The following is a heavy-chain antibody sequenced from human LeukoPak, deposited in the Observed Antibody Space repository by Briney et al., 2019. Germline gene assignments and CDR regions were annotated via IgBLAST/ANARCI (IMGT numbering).Heavy chain of an antibody. CDR2: ISGSGGTA. Sequence: PGGSLRLSCAASGFTFSIYAMSWVRQAPGKGLEWVSAISGSGGTAYYADSVKGRFTISRDNSKNTLYLQMNSLRAEDTAVYYCAKKGYYDGSGYYMYYFDYWGQGTLVTVSS. CDR1: GFTFSIYA. J-gene: IGHJ4*02. V-gene: IGHV3-23*01. D-gene: IGHD3-22*01. CDR3: AKKGYYDGSGYYMYYFDY.